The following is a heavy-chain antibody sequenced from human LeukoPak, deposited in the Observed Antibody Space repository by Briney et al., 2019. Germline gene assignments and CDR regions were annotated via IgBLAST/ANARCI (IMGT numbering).Heavy chain of an antibody. J-gene: IGHJ4*02. V-gene: IGHV1-2*02. Sequence: ASVKVSCKAFVYTFTGYSMYWVRQAPGQGLEWMGWINPNSGDTNYAQKFQGRVTITADESTSTAYMELSSLRSEDTAVYYCARGGLDCSSTSCYVSDYWGQGTLVTVSS. CDR2: INPNSGDT. CDR3: ARGGLDCSSTSCYVSDY. D-gene: IGHD2-2*01. CDR1: VYTFTGYS.